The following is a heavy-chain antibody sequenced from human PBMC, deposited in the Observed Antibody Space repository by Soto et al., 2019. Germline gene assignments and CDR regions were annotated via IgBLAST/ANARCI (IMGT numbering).Heavy chain of an antibody. D-gene: IGHD2-15*01. CDR2: INSDGSVS. V-gene: IGHV3-74*01. CDR3: ARGDCVGGTCYSLAGSFYYYMDV. J-gene: IGHJ6*03. Sequence: EVKLVESGGGLVQPGGSLRLSCAASGFTFSHYWMYWVRQAPGKGLVWVSRINSDGSVSSYADSVKGRLTISRDNVKNTLYLQMNSLRVEDTAVYYCARGDCVGGTCYSLAGSFYYYMDVWGKGTTVTVFS. CDR1: GFTFSHYW.